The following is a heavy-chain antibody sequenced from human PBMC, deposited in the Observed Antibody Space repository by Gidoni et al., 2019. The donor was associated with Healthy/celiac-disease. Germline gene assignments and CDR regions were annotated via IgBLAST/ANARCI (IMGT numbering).Heavy chain of an antibody. CDR1: GFTFSSYW. V-gene: IGHV3-7*01. CDR3: AREITGDAFDI. J-gene: IGHJ3*02. Sequence: EVQLVESGGGLVQPGGSLRLSCAAAGFTFSSYWMSWVRQAPGKGLEWVANIKQDGSEKYYVDSVKGRFTISRDNAKNSLYLQMNSLRAEDTAVYYCAREITGDAFDIWGQGTMVTVSS. CDR2: IKQDGSEK. D-gene: IGHD1-20*01.